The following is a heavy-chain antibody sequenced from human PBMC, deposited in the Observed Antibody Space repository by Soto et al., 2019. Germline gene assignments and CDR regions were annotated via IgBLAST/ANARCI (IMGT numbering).Heavy chain of an antibody. CDR1: GYTFNHYG. J-gene: IGHJ4*02. Sequence: QIQLVQSGAEMKKPGASVKVSCKPSGYTFNHYGVSWLRQAPGQGLEWMGWISAYNGNTDYAHKFQGRVALTTDTSTSTAYMELRGLSPDDTAVYNCARDVPGSGVPFWDYWGQGTLVTVSS. CDR2: ISAYNGNT. V-gene: IGHV1-18*04. D-gene: IGHD2-15*01. CDR3: ARDVPGSGVPFWDY.